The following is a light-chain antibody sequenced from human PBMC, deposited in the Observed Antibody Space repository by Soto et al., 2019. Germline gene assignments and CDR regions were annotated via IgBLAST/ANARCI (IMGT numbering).Light chain of an antibody. CDR1: SSDVGSYNR. CDR3: SLYTSSSTLV. V-gene: IGLV2-18*01. CDR2: EVS. J-gene: IGLJ2*01. Sequence: QSALTQPPSVSGSPGQSVTFSCTGTSSDVGSYNRVSWYQQPPGTAPKLMIYEVSNRPSGVPDRFSGSKSGNTASLTISGLQAEDEADYYCSLYTSSSTLVFGGGTKLTVL.